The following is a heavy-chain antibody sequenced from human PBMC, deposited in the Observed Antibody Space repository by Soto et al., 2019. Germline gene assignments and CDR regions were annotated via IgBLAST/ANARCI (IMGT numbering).Heavy chain of an antibody. CDR3: ARGHYYYAMDV. J-gene: IGHJ6*02. CDR1: GGSVSSGVFS. Sequence: QLKLQESGSGVVKPSQTLSLTCAVSGGSVSSGVFSWNWIRQPPGQGLEWIGYISHGGSPHYTPSLRGRVSNSLDRSTHVISLNWTSMTPADTAVYFCARGHYYYAMDVWGQGATVTVSS. V-gene: IGHV4-30-2*01. CDR2: ISHGGSP.